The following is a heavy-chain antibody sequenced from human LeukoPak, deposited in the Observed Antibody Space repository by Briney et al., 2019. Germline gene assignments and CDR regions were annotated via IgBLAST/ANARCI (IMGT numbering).Heavy chain of an antibody. CDR3: ARGRSEYSTY. V-gene: IGHV4-39*07. D-gene: IGHD6-6*01. CDR1: GGSIGSSSYY. J-gene: IGHJ4*02. CDR2: IYYSGST. Sequence: SETLSLTCTVSGGSIGSSSYYRGWIRQPPGKGLEWIGSIYYSGSTYYNPSLKSRVTISVDTSKNQFSLKLSSVTAADTAVYYCARGRSEYSTYWGQGTLVTVSP.